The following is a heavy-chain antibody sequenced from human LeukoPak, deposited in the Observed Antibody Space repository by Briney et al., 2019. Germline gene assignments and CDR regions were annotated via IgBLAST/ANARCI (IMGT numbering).Heavy chain of an antibody. D-gene: IGHD2-8*01. Sequence: PGGSLRLSCAASGFTFSSYGMHWVRQAPGKGLQWVAVMRYDGSNKYYADSVKGRFTISRDNSKNTLYLQINSLRAEDTAVYYCARQLGCTNGVCYSDWYFDLWGRGTLVTVSS. CDR2: MRYDGSNK. CDR1: GFTFSSYG. CDR3: ARQLGCTNGVCYSDWYFDL. V-gene: IGHV3-33*01. J-gene: IGHJ2*01.